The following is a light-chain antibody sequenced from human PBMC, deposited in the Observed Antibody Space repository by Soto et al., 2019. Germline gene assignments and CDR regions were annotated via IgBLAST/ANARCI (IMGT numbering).Light chain of an antibody. J-gene: IGLJ2*01. CDR1: SSNIGAGYD. Sequence: QSVLTQPPSVYGAPGQRVTISCTGSSSNIGAGYDVHWYQQRPGTAPKLLIYGNSNRPSGVPDRFSGSKSGTSASLAITGLQAEDEADYYCQSDDSSLSGSGVFGGGTTLTVL. V-gene: IGLV1-40*01. CDR3: QSDDSSLSGSGV. CDR2: GNS.